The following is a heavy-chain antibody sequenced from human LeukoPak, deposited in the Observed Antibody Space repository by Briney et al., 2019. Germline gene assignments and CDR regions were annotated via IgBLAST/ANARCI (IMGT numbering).Heavy chain of an antibody. CDR1: GFTFSSYA. CDR2: ISGSGGST. D-gene: IGHD4-17*01. J-gene: IGHJ4*02. Sequence: GGSLRLSCAASGFTFSSYAMSCVRQAPGKGLEWGSAISGSGGSTYYADSVKGRFTISRDNSKNTLYLQMNSLRAEDTAVYYCAKDHTVTTKKDYWGQGTLVTVSS. CDR3: AKDHTVTTKKDY. V-gene: IGHV3-23*01.